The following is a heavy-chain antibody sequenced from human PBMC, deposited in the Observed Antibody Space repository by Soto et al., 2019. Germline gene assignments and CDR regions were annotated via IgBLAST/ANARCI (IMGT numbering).Heavy chain of an antibody. V-gene: IGHV4-61*08. CDR3: AKDRRGYSSGLSDY. Sequence: SETLSLTCTVSGDSVSSDGYFWTWIRQPPGKGLEWIAYISYTGDTNYSPSLKSRVTISVDTSRNQFSLRLTSVSAADTAVYYCAKDRRGYSSGLSDYWAREPWSPSPQ. D-gene: IGHD6-19*01. CDR1: GDSVSSDGYF. J-gene: IGHJ4*02. CDR2: ISYTGDT.